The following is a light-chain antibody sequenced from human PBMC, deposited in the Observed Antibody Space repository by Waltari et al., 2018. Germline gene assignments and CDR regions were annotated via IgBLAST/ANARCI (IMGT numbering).Light chain of an antibody. CDR1: SSDVGGYDF. CDR3: CSYAGSYTHVV. CDR2: DVT. V-gene: IGLV2-11*01. Sequence: QSALTQPRSVSGSPGQSVTISCPGTSSDVGGYDFVSWHQQHPGKAPKLMIGDVTKRPSGVPDRFSGSKSGNTASLTISGLQAEDEADYYCCSYAGSYTHVVFGGGTKLTVL. J-gene: IGLJ2*01.